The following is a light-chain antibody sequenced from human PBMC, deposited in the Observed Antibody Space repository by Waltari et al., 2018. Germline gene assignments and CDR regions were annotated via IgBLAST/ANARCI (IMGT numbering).Light chain of an antibody. CDR2: DVS. J-gene: IGLJ2*01. CDR3: SSYIGSSTREL. Sequence: QSALTQPASVSGSPGQSITISCTGTSSDVGGYNYVSWYQQHPGKAPKPIIFDVSDRPSGVSNRFSGSKSGNTASLTISGLQAEDEADYYCSSYIGSSTRELFGGGTSLTVL. V-gene: IGLV2-14*03. CDR1: SSDVGGYNY.